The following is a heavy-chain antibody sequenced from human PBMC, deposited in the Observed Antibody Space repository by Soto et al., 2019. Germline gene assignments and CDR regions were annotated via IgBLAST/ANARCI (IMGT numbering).Heavy chain of an antibody. CDR3: AKPQPHDSTRWGFDS. CDR1: GFTYSSQV. Sequence: EVQLLESGGGLVQPGGSLRLSCAASGFTYSSQVMSWVRQAPGKGLEWVSAIGGSGYNTYYADSVKGRFTISRDNSKNTLYLQMNSLRAEDTAVYYCAKPQPHDSTRWGFDSGGQGTLVIVSS. CDR2: IGGSGYNT. V-gene: IGHV3-23*01. D-gene: IGHD3-22*01. J-gene: IGHJ4*02.